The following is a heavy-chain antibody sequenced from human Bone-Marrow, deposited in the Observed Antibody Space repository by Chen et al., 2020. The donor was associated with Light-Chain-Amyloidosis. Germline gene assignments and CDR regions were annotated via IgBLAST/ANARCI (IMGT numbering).Heavy chain of an antibody. Sequence: EVQLLESGGGLVQPGGSLRLSCAASGFTLSSYGMSWVRQAPGKGLEWVSAISGSGGSTYYADSVKGRFTISRDNSENTLYLQMNSLRAEDTAVYYCAKKLRGVAVIDAFDIWGQGTMVTVSS. D-gene: IGHD3-3*01. V-gene: IGHV3-23*01. J-gene: IGHJ3*02. CDR3: AKKLRGVAVIDAFDI. CDR2: ISGSGGST. CDR1: GFTLSSYG.